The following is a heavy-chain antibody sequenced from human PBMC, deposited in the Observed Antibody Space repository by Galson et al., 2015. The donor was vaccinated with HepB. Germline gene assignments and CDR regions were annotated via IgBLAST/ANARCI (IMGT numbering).Heavy chain of an antibody. CDR1: GYTFTGYY. CDR3: ARLDTMLQVDSD. V-gene: IGHV1-2*06. Sequence: SVKVSCKASGYTFTGYYMYWVRQAPGQGLEWMGRINPENGDTDYAQKFQGRVHLTSDSSIMTAYMELTNLRSDDTATYYCARLDTMLQVDSDWGQGALVTVSS. D-gene: IGHD3-10*01. CDR2: INPENGDT. J-gene: IGHJ1*01.